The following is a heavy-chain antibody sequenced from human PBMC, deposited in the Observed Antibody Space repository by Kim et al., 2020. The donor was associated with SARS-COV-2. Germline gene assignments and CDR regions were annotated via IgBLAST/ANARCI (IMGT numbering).Heavy chain of an antibody. CDR3: ARGQGDIVVVPAAIGAFDI. D-gene: IGHD2-2*02. Sequence: SRVTISVDTSKTQFSLKLSSVTAADTAVYYCARGQGDIVVVPAAIGAFDIWGQGTMVTVSS. V-gene: IGHV4-34*01. J-gene: IGHJ3*02.